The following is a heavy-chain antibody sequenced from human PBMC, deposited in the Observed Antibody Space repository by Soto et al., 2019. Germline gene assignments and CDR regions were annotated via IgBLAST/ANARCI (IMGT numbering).Heavy chain of an antibody. CDR1: GIIFSNFG. V-gene: IGHV3-23*01. J-gene: IGHJ4*02. CDR3: ARDLELGTYLYFFDY. D-gene: IGHD1-7*01. Sequence: GRSLRLACATSGIIFSNFGMSWVRQAPGKGLEWVAGISGSGGRTYYADSVKGRFTISRDNAKNSVYLQMNSLRAEDTAVYYCARDLELGTYLYFFDYWGQGALVTVSS. CDR2: ISGSGGRT.